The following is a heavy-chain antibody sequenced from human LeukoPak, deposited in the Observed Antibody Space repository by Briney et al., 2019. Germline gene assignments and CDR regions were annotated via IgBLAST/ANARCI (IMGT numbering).Heavy chain of an antibody. CDR3: AKDHGYDYYDSSGYSLSWYFDY. CDR1: GFTFDDYA. Sequence: PGGSLRLSCAASGFTFDDYAMHWVRQAPGKGLEWVSLISWDGGSTYYADSVKGRFTISIDNSKNSLYLQMNSLRAEDTALYYCAKDHGYDYYDSSGYSLSWYFDYWGQGTLVTVSS. D-gene: IGHD3-22*01. CDR2: ISWDGGST. J-gene: IGHJ4*02. V-gene: IGHV3-43D*03.